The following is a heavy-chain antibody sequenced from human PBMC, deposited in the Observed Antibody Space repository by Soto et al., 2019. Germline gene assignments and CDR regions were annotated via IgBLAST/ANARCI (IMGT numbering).Heavy chain of an antibody. Sequence: GGSLRLSCAASGFTFSSYGMHWVRQAPGKGLEWVAVISYDGSNKYYADSVKGRFTISRDNSKNTLYLQMNSLRAEDTAVYYCAKGGKLWFGELLYYYYGMDVWGQGTTVTVSS. V-gene: IGHV3-30*18. CDR3: AKGGKLWFGELLYYYYGMDV. CDR2: ISYDGSNK. D-gene: IGHD3-10*01. CDR1: GFTFSSYG. J-gene: IGHJ6*02.